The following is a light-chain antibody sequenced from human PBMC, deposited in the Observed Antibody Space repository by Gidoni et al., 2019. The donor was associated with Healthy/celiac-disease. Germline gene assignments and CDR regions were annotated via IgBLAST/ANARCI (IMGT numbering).Light chain of an antibody. CDR3: LQHNSYPPLT. J-gene: IGKJ4*01. Sequence: NIQMTQSPSAMSASVGDRVTITCRARQGISNSLAWSQQKPGKAPKHLIYAASSLQSGVPSRFSGSGSGTEFTLTISSLQPEDFATYYCLQHNSYPPLTFGGGTKVEIK. CDR1: QGISNS. CDR2: AAS. V-gene: IGKV1D-17*01.